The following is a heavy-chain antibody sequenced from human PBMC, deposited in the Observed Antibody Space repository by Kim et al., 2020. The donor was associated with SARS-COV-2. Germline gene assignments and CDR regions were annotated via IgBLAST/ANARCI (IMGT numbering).Heavy chain of an antibody. CDR2: ISAYNGNT. Sequence: ASVKVSCKASGYTFTSYGISWVRQAPGQGLEWMGWISAYNGNTNYAQKLQGRVTMTTDTSTSTAYMELRSLRSDDTAVYYCARDSRIVVVPASRSYGMDVWGQGTTVTVSS. J-gene: IGHJ6*02. V-gene: IGHV1-18*01. CDR3: ARDSRIVVVPASRSYGMDV. D-gene: IGHD2-2*01. CDR1: GYTFTSYG.